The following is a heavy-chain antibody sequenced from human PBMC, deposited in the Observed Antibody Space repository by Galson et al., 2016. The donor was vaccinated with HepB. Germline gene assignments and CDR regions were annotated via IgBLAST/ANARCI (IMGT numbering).Heavy chain of an antibody. V-gene: IGHV4-39*01. CDR2: MYFRGNT. CDR3: ARAGLGTKASFDY. Sequence: LSLTCDVSGASITSSAYYWGWIRQPPGKGLEWIGSMYFRGNTFYSPSLQSRVTISVDTSKNQFSLRLSFVTAADTGVYYCARAGLGTKASFDYWGQGILVAVSS. D-gene: IGHD1-7*01. J-gene: IGHJ4*02. CDR1: GASITSSAYY.